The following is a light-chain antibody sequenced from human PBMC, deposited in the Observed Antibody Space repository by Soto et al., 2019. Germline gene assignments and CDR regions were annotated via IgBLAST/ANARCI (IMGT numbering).Light chain of an antibody. V-gene: IGLV2-18*02. CDR3: NSYTSSSTYV. CDR1: SSDVGSFNR. Sequence: QSVLTKPPSLSGSPGQSVAISCTGTSSDVGSFNRVSWYQQPPGTAPKLLIYEVSNRPSGVPDRFSGSKSGNTASLTISGLQAEDEADYYCNSYTSSSTYVFGTGTKVTVL. J-gene: IGLJ1*01. CDR2: EVS.